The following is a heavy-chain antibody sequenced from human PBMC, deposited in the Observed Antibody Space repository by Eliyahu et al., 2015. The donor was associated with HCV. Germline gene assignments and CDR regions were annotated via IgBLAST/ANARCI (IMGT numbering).Heavy chain of an antibody. CDR2: INPSGGST. D-gene: IGHD5-12*01. CDR1: IHLPRLL. J-gene: IGHJ4*02. Sequence: QVQLVQSGAEVKKPGASVKVSCKAXWIHLPRLLYHRGRQAPGEGLEWRGIINPSGGSTSYAQKFQGRVTMTRDTSTSTVYMELSSLRSEDTAVYYCASAGDDSLSYFDYWGQGTLVTVSS. V-gene: IGHV1-46*01. CDR3: ASAGDDSLSYFDY.